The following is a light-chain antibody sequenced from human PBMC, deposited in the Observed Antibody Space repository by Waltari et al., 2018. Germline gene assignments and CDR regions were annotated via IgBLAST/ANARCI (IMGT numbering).Light chain of an antibody. Sequence: SALTQPASVSASPGQSITISCTGSSSDIGSYDLVAWYQQHPGKAPHLLLYEVDKRPRGVSDRFSGSKSGNAASLTVSGLQPEDEGHYFCSSYTYGGPWVFGGGTLLTGL. CDR3: SSYTYGGPWV. V-gene: IGLV2-23*02. CDR2: EVD. J-gene: IGLJ2*01. CDR1: SSDIGSYDL.